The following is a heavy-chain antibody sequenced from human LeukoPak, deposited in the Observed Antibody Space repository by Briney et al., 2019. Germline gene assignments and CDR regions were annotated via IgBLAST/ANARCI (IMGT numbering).Heavy chain of an antibody. V-gene: IGHV4-39*01. CDR2: IYYSGST. CDR3: ARALLDFDWLLPATFDI. Sequence: SETLSLTCTVSGGSISSSSYYWGWIRQPPGKGLEWIGSIYYSGSTYYNPSLKSRVTISVDTSKNQFSLKLSSVTAADTAVYYCARALLDFDWLLPATFDIWGQGTLVTVSS. J-gene: IGHJ3*02. D-gene: IGHD3-9*01. CDR1: GGSISSSSYY.